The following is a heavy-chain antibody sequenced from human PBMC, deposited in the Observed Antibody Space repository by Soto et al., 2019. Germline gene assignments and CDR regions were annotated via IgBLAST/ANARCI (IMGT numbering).Heavy chain of an antibody. D-gene: IGHD2-2*02. CDR3: TTGIIVVVPAAIEPWDY. CDR2: IKSKTDGGTT. CDR1: GLTVSNAW. Sequence: PGGSLRLSCAGSGLTVSNAWMSWVRQAPGKGLEWVGRIKSKTDGGTTDYAAPVKGRFTISRDDSKNTLYLQMNSLKTEDTAVYYCTTGIIVVVPAAIEPWDYRGKGTLVTVSS. J-gene: IGHJ4*02. V-gene: IGHV3-15*01.